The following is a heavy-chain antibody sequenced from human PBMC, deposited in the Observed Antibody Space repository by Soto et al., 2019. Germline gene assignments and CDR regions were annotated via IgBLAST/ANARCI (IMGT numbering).Heavy chain of an antibody. Sequence: SETLSLTCAVYGGSFSGYYWSWIRQPPGKGLEWIGEINHSGSTNYNPSLKSRVTISVDTSKNQFSLKLSSVTAADTAVYYCARGGFGVVVVPRYFQHWGQGTLVTVS. CDR1: GGSFSGYY. V-gene: IGHV4-34*01. CDR2: INHSGST. J-gene: IGHJ1*01. CDR3: ARGGFGVVVVPRYFQH. D-gene: IGHD2-15*01.